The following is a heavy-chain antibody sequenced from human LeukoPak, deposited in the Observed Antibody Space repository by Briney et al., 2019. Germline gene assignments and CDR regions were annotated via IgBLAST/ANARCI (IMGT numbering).Heavy chain of an antibody. CDR1: GGSISSSNW. Sequence: PSETLSLTCAVSGGSISSSNWWSWVRQPPGKGLEWIGEIYHSGSTNYNPSLKSRVTISVDTSKNQFSLKLSSVTAADTAVYYCARSGPKLLWFGELFRIPPSYNWFDPWGQGTLVTVSS. V-gene: IGHV4-4*02. CDR2: IYHSGST. J-gene: IGHJ5*02. D-gene: IGHD3-10*01. CDR3: ARSGPKLLWFGELFRIPPSYNWFDP.